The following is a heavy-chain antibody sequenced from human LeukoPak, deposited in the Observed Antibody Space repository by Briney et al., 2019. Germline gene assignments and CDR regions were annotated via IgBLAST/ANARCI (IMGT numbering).Heavy chain of an antibody. Sequence: GASVKVSCKASGYTLTDYYMHWVRQAPGQGLEWMGWINPNSGDTNYAQKFQGRVTMTRDTSISTAYRDLSRLTSGDTAIYYCARDWRGSYFPDFWGQGTLVTVSS. CDR2: INPNSGDT. CDR3: ARDWRGSYFPDF. J-gene: IGHJ4*02. CDR1: GYTLTDYY. D-gene: IGHD1-26*01. V-gene: IGHV1-2*02.